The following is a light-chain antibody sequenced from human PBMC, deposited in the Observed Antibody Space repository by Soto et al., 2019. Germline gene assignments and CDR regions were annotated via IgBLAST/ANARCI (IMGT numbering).Light chain of an antibody. Sequence: LSQPASVSGSPGQSITISCTGTSSDVGGFEYVSWYQHQPGKAPKLIIYDVTKRPSGVSNRFSDSKSGNTASLTISGIQAEDEGDYYCGSITRSSTSVFGTGTKVTVL. CDR3: GSITRSSTSV. CDR2: DVT. V-gene: IGLV2-14*01. J-gene: IGLJ1*01. CDR1: SSDVGGFEY.